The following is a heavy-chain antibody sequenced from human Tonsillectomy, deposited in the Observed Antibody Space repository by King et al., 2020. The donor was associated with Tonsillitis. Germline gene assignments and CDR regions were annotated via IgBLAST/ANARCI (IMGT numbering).Heavy chain of an antibody. V-gene: IGHV3-30-3*01. J-gene: IGHJ4*02. D-gene: IGHD6-19*01. CDR2: LSYDGINK. CDR1: EFTFSSYA. Sequence: VQLVESGGGVVQPGRSLRLSCAASEFTFSSYAMNWVRLAPGKGLEWVAVLSYDGINKYYADSVKGRFTISSDNSKNTLYLQVNSLRAEDTAVYYCARGGTGYSSGWSLYYFDYWGQGTLVTVSS. CDR3: ARGGTGYSSGWSLYYFDY.